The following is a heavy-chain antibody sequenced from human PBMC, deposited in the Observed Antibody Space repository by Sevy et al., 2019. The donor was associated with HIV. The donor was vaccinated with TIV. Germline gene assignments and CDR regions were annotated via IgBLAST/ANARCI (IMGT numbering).Heavy chain of an antibody. J-gene: IGHJ4*02. CDR1: GFTFSSYS. V-gene: IGHV3-48*01. CDR2: ISSSSSTI. D-gene: IGHD4-17*01. CDR3: ARDYGDYSVSGFDY. Sequence: GGSLRLSCAASGFTFSSYSMNWVRQAPGKGLEWVSYISSSSSTIYYADSVKGRFTISRDNAKNSLYLQMNSLGAEDTAVYYCARDYGDYSVSGFDYWGQGTLVTVSS.